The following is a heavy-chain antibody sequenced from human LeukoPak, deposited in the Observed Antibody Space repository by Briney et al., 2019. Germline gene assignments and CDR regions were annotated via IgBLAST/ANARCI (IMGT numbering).Heavy chain of an antibody. CDR3: ARSHMSRGGGSCYIDY. J-gene: IGHJ4*02. CDR1: GFTVSSNY. CDR2: IYSGGST. V-gene: IGHV3-53*01. D-gene: IGHD2-15*01. Sequence: GGSLRLSCAASGFTVSSNYMSWVRQAPGKGLEWVSVIYSGGSTYYADSVEGRFTISRDNSKNTLYLQMNSLRAEDTAGYYCARSHMSRGGGSCYIDYWGQGTLVTVSS.